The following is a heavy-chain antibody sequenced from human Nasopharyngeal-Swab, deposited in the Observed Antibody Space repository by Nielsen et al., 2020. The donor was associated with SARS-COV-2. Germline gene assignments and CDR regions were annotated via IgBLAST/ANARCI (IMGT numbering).Heavy chain of an antibody. J-gene: IGHJ4*02. V-gene: IGHV1-3*01. CDR2: INAGNGNT. CDR1: GYTFPCYA. Sequence: ASVKVSCKASGYTFPCYAMHWVRKAPGQRLEWMGWINAGNGNTKYSQKFQGRVTITRDTSASTAYMELSSLRSEDTAVYYCARGGLLYYYDSSGYFFLDYWGQGTLVTVSS. D-gene: IGHD3-22*01. CDR3: ARGGLLYYYDSSGYFFLDY.